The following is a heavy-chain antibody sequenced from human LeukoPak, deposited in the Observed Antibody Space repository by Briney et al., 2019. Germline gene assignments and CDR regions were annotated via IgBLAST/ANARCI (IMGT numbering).Heavy chain of an antibody. CDR3: ARDLAVAGGSDY. CDR2: ISAYNGNT. J-gene: IGHJ4*02. V-gene: IGHV1-18*01. D-gene: IGHD6-19*01. CDR1: GYTFTIYG. Sequence: GASVTVSCTASGYTFTIYGISWVRQAPGQGLEWMGWISAYNGNTNYAQKLQGRVTMTTDTSTSTAYMELRSLRSDDTAVYYCARDLAVAGGSDYWGQGTLVTVSS.